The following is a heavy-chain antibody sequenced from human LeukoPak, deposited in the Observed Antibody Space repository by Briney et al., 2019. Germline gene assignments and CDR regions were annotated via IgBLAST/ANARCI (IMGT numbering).Heavy chain of an antibody. CDR2: IGTAGDT. Sequence: PGGSLRLSCAASGFTSSSYDMHWVRQATGKGLEWVSAIGTAGDTYYPGSVKGRFTISRENAKNSLYLQMNSLRAGDTAVYYCARGGSWDYFDYWGQGTLVTVSS. D-gene: IGHD1-26*01. CDR1: GFTSSSYD. V-gene: IGHV3-13*01. CDR3: ARGGSWDYFDY. J-gene: IGHJ4*02.